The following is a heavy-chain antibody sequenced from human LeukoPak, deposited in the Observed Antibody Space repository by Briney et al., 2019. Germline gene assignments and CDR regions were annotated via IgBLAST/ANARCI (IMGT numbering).Heavy chain of an antibody. Sequence: PGGSLRLSCAASGFTFSSYTLTWVRQAPGKGLEWVSVIYSGGSTYYADSVKGRFTISRDNSKNTLYLQMNSLRAEDTAVYYCARYRITMVRGDYYFDYWGQGTLVTVSS. J-gene: IGHJ4*02. CDR2: IYSGGST. CDR1: GFTFSSYT. CDR3: ARYRITMVRGDYYFDY. V-gene: IGHV3-66*01. D-gene: IGHD3-10*01.